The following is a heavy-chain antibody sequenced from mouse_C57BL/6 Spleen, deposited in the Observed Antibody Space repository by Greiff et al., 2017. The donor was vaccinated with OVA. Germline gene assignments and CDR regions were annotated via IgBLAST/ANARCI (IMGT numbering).Heavy chain of an antibody. CDR3: SSEAYAGGYYAMDS. J-gene: IGHJ4*01. CDR2: ISSGSSTI. CDR1: GFTFSDYG. V-gene: IGHV5-17*01. D-gene: IGHD2-12*01. Sequence: EVKLVESGGGLVKPGGSLKLSCAASGFTFSDYGMHWVRQAPEKGLEWVAYISSGSSTIYYADTVKGRFTISRDNDKNTLFLHMTSLRSADTALYYCSSEAYAGGYYAMDSWGQGPSVTVSS.